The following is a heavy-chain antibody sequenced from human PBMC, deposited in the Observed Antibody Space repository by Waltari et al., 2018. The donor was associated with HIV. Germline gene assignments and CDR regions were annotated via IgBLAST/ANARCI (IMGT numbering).Heavy chain of an antibody. CDR3: ARGSSKVGLAAAGGYYFDY. CDR2: INHSGST. V-gene: IGHV4-34*01. J-gene: IGHJ4*02. D-gene: IGHD6-13*01. CDR1: GGSFSGYY. Sequence: QVQLQQWGAGLLKPSETLSLTCAVYGGSFSGYYWRWIRKTTGKGREWIGEINHSGSTNYNPSLKSRVTISVDTSKNQFSLKLSSVTAADTAVYYCARGSSKVGLAAAGGYYFDYWGQGTLVTVSS.